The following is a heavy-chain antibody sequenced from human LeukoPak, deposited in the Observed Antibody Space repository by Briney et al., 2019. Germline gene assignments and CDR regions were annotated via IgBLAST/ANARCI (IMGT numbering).Heavy chain of an antibody. Sequence: SETLSLTCAISGYSISSGYYWGWIRQPPGKGLEWIGSIFRSGSTHYHPSLKSRVTISVDTSKNQFSLKLSSVTAADTAVYYCARHAYCSGGSCPDFWGQGTLVTVSS. CDR1: GYSISSGYY. CDR2: IFRSGST. V-gene: IGHV4-38-2*01. D-gene: IGHD2-15*01. J-gene: IGHJ4*02. CDR3: ARHAYCSGGSCPDF.